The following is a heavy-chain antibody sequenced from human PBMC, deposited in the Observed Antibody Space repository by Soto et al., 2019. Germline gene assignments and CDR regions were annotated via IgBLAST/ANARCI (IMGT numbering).Heavy chain of an antibody. CDR2: ISGSGGST. CDR3: ARRGPGTYFDY. CDR1: GFTFSSYA. J-gene: IGHJ4*02. D-gene: IGHD6-13*01. V-gene: IGHV3-23*01. Sequence: LRLSCAASGFTFSSYAMNWVRQAPGEGLEWVSVISGSGGSTYYADSVKGRFTISRDNSKNTLYLQMNSLRAEDTAVYYCARRGPGTYFDYWGQGTLVTVSS.